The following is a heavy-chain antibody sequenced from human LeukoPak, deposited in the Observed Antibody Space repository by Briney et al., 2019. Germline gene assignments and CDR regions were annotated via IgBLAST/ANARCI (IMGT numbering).Heavy chain of an antibody. Sequence: GASVKVSCKASGYTFTGYYMHWVRQAPGQGLEWMGWINPNSGGTNYAQKLQGRVTMTTDTSTSTAYMELRSLRSDDTAVYYCARVGYYGSGSPRGFDYWGQGTLVTVSS. CDR3: ARVGYYGSGSPRGFDY. D-gene: IGHD3-10*01. J-gene: IGHJ4*02. CDR2: INPNSGGT. V-gene: IGHV1-2*02. CDR1: GYTFTGYY.